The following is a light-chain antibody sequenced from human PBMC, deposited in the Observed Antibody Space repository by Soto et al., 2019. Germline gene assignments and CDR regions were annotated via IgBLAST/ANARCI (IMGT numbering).Light chain of an antibody. CDR1: HSVTNNY. V-gene: IGKV3-20*01. J-gene: IGKJ5*01. CDR3: LQHGSSPTT. CDR2: GAS. Sequence: EIVVTQSPGTRSLSPGERATLSCRASHSVTNNYLAWSQQKPGEAPRLLIYGASTRATGILDRFSDSGSGTDFTLTISRLEPEECAVYYCLQHGSSPTTFGQRSRLEIK.